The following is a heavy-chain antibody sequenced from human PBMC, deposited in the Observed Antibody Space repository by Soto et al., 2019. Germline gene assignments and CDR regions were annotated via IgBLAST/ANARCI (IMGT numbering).Heavy chain of an antibody. CDR1: VVSISSGGYY. D-gene: IGHD4-17*01. V-gene: IGHV4-31*03. J-gene: IGHJ6*01. Sequence: SETLSLTCTFSVVSISSGGYYCSWIRQHPWKGLEWIGYIYYSGSTYYNPSLKSRVTISVDTSKNQFSLKLSSVTAADTAVYYCARYPTVTTGGGYYYYGMEVWGQGTTVNVSS. CDR3: ARYPTVTTGGGYYYYGMEV. CDR2: IYYSGST.